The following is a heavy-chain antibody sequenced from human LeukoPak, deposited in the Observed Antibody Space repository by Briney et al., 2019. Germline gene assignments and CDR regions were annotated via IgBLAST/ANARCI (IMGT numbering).Heavy chain of an antibody. D-gene: IGHD3-22*01. CDR1: GYTFTNYA. Sequence: ASVKVSCKASGYTFTNYAMNWVRQAPGQGLEWMGWINTNTGNPTYAQGFTGRFVFSLDTSVSTAFLQISSLKAEDTAVYYCAREEYYDSSASTNFDYWGQGTLVTVPS. CDR2: INTNTGNP. V-gene: IGHV7-4-1*02. CDR3: AREEYYDSSASTNFDY. J-gene: IGHJ4*02.